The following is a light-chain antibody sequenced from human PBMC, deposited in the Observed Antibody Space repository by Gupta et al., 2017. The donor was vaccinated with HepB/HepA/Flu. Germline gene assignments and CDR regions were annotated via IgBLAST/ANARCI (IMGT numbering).Light chain of an antibody. CDR2: GAT. V-gene: IGKV1-12*01. CDR1: HGISGW. Sequence: DIQMIQSPSSVSASVGDTVTITCRASHGISGWLAWYQQKPGKAPKPLSYGATSLHSGVPPRFGGSGSGTDCRLTISNLQPEDSATDYCQQASSFPLTCGGGTKVELK. J-gene: IGKJ4*01. CDR3: QQASSFPLT.